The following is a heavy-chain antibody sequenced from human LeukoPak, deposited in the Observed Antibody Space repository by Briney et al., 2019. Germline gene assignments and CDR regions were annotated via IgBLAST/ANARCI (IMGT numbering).Heavy chain of an antibody. D-gene: IGHD4-23*01. V-gene: IGHV2-5*02. CDR3: ARVVTPAPVLGAFDI. Sequence: SGPTLVKPTQTLTLTCSFSGFSLSTSGLGVGWFRQPPGKALEWLALIYWDDDKDYSPSLKSRLTITKDTSKNQVVLTMTNMDPVDTATFYCARVVTPAPVLGAFDIWGQGTKVTVSS. CDR1: GFSLSTSGLG. CDR2: IYWDDDK. J-gene: IGHJ3*02.